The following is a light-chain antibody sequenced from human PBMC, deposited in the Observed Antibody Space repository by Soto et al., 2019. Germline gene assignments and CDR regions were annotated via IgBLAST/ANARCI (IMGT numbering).Light chain of an antibody. V-gene: IGKV1-5*01. J-gene: IGKJ1*01. Sequence: DIQMTQSPSTLSASVGDRVTITCRASQTIGSWLAWYQQKPGKAPELLIYDASTLEGGVPSRFSGSGSGTQVSLTITSLQPDDFATCYCQQDSSFPRTFGQGTKVELK. CDR1: QTIGSW. CDR2: DAS. CDR3: QQDSSFPRT.